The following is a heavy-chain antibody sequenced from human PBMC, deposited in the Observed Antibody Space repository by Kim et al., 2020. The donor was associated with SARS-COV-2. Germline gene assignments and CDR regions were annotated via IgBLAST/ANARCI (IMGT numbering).Heavy chain of an antibody. CDR2: INHSGST. CDR3: PRFPAVVVVPAAIDYYYYG. Sequence: SETLSLTCAVYGGSFSGYYWSWIRQPPGKGLEWIGEINHSGSTNYNPSLKSRVPISVATSKNQFSLKLSSVTAADTAGYYCPRFPAVVVVPAAIDYYYYG. D-gene: IGHD2-2*01. V-gene: IGHV4-34*01. CDR1: GGSFSGYY. J-gene: IGHJ6*01.